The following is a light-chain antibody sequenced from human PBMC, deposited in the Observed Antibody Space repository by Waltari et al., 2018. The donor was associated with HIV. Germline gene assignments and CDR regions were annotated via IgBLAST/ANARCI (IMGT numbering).Light chain of an antibody. J-gene: IGKJ5*01. Sequence: DMVMTQSQLSLPVTPGERASISCRSGQSLLHSNGYNYLDWYLQKPGQSPQLLIYLGSNRASGVPDRFSGSGSGTDFTLKIRRVEAEDVGVYYCMQALQTPITFGQGTRLEIK. CDR1: QSLLHSNGYNY. CDR2: LGS. V-gene: IGKV2-28*01. CDR3: MQALQTPIT.